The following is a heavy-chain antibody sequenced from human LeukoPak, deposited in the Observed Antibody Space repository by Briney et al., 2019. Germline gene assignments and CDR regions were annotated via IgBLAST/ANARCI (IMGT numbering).Heavy chain of an antibody. CDR2: IYTSGST. V-gene: IGHV4-4*07. Sequence: SETLSLTCTVSGGSISSYYWSWIRQPAGKGLEWIGRIYTSGSTNYNPSLKSRVTMSVDTSKNQFSLKLSSVTAADTAVYYCARERAYSSSWYSWFDPWGQGTPVTVSS. CDR3: ARERAYSSSWYSWFDP. CDR1: GGSISSYY. D-gene: IGHD6-13*01. J-gene: IGHJ5*02.